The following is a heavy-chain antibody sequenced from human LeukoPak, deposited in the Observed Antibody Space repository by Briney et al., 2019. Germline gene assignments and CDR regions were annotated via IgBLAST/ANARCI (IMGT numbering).Heavy chain of an antibody. V-gene: IGHV4-34*01. D-gene: IGHD3-3*01. CDR1: DGSFRNHY. J-gene: IGHJ4*02. CDR3: AREGSYVVWSGPMSHFDY. CDR2: INHSGST. Sequence: SETLSLTCAVNDGSFRNHYWSWVRQPPGKGLEWMGDINHSGSTNYNPSLKSRVAISVDTAKNQFFLELRSVTAADTAVYYCAREGSYVVWSGPMSHFDYWGQGTLVTVSS.